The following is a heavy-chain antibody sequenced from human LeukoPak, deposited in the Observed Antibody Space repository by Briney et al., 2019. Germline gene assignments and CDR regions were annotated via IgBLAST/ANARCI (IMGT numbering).Heavy chain of an antibody. CDR1: GGSISSYY. Sequence: SETLSLTCTVSGGSISSYYWSWIRQPPGKGLEWIGYIYYSGSTNYNPSLKSRVTISVDTSKNQFSLKLSSVTAADTAGYYCARAGAPIVVVPAAKNWFDPWGQGTLVTVSS. D-gene: IGHD2-2*01. CDR3: ARAGAPIVVVPAAKNWFDP. CDR2: IYYSGST. V-gene: IGHV4-59*01. J-gene: IGHJ5*02.